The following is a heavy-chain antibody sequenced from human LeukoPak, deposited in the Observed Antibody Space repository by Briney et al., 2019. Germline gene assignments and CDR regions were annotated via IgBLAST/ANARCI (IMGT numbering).Heavy chain of an antibody. Sequence: SETLSLTCAVYGGSFSAYYWSWIRQPPGKGLEWIGEINHSGSTNYNPSLKSRVTISVDTSKNQFSLKLSSVTAADTAVYYCAIPPLSGTGSSRPLAGMDAWGQGTTVTVSS. CDR2: INHSGST. CDR1: GGSFSAYY. V-gene: IGHV4-34*01. J-gene: IGHJ6*02. CDR3: AIPPLSGTGSSRPLAGMDA. D-gene: IGHD3-10*01.